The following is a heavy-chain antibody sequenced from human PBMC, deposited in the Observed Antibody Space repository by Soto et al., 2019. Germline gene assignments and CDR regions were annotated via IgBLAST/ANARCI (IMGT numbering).Heavy chain of an antibody. Sequence: QVQLQESGPGLVKPSQTLSLTCTVSGGSISSGNYYWSWIRQHPGKGLEWIGYIYYSGSTYYNPSIKSRVTISVDTTKNPFSLKLSSVTAADTAVYYCARHNYDSSGTAVDVWRQGTTVTVSS. J-gene: IGHJ6*02. D-gene: IGHD3-22*01. CDR2: IYYSGST. V-gene: IGHV4-31*03. CDR1: GGSISSGNYY. CDR3: ARHNYDSSGTAVDV.